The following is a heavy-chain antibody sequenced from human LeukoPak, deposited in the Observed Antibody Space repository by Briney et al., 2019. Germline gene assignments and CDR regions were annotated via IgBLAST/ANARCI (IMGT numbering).Heavy chain of an antibody. V-gene: IGHV4-59*01. Sequence: SETLSLTCTVSGGSISSYYWSWIRQPPGKGLECIGHVYYSGSTDYNPSLKSRLTISVDTSKNQFSLKLSSVTAADTAVYYCARHYYNNGAFDIWGQGTMVTVSS. D-gene: IGHD1-26*01. J-gene: IGHJ3*02. CDR2: VYYSGST. CDR1: GGSISSYY. CDR3: ARHYYNNGAFDI.